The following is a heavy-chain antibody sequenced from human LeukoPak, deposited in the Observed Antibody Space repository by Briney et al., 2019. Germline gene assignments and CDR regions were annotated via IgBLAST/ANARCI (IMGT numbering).Heavy chain of an antibody. D-gene: IGHD3-22*01. CDR2: IYSGGST. V-gene: IGHV3-53*01. CDR3: AKDRYYYDSSALPFYFDY. CDR1: GGSFSGYH. Sequence: ETLSLTCAVYGGSFSGYHWSWVRQAPGKGLEWVSVIYSGGSTYYADSVKGRFTISRDNSKNTLYLQMNSLRAEDTAVYYCAKDRYYYDSSALPFYFDYWGQGTLVTVSS. J-gene: IGHJ4*02.